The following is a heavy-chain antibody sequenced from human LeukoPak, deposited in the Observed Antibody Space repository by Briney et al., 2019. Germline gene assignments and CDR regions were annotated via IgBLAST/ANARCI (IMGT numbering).Heavy chain of an antibody. Sequence: PSETLSLTCTVSGGSISSYYWSWIRQPPGKGLEWIGYIYYSGSTNYNPSLKSRVTISVDTSKNQFSLKLSSVTAADPAVYYCARFYGEYYYDSSGYSGFDYWGQGTLVTVSS. CDR1: GGSISSYY. D-gene: IGHD3-22*01. CDR3: ARFYGEYYYDSSGYSGFDY. V-gene: IGHV4-59*01. J-gene: IGHJ4*02. CDR2: IYYSGST.